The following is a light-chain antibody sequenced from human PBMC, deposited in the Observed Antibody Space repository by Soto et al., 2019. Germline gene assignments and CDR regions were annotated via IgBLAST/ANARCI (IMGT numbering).Light chain of an antibody. J-gene: IGKJ1*01. CDR1: QSVTSNY. V-gene: IGKV3-20*01. CDR3: QHYVTSLTT. Sequence: EIVLPQSPGTLSLSPGERATLSCGASQSVTSNYLAWYQQKPGRAPRHLIFGAFIRVKGIPDRFIGSGSGTYFTLTISRLEPEDFAVYYCQHYVTSLTTFGQGAKVEVK. CDR2: GAF.